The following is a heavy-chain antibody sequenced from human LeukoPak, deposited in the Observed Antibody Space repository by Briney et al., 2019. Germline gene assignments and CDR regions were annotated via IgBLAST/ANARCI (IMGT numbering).Heavy chain of an antibody. CDR2: IYYSGST. J-gene: IGHJ6*02. Sequence: NPSETLSLTCAVSGYSINSSNWWGWIRQPPGKGLEWIGYIYYSGSTYYNPSLKSRVTMSVDTSKNQFSLKLSSVTAVDTAVYYCARGSVHYYGMDVWGQGTTITVSS. CDR3: ARGSVHYYGMDV. CDR1: GYSINSSNW. D-gene: IGHD3-10*01. V-gene: IGHV4-28*03.